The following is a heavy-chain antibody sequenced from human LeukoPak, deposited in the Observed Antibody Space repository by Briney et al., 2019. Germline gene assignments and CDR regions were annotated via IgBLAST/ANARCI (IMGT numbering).Heavy chain of an antibody. CDR1: GYTFTSYG. V-gene: IGHV1-18*01. D-gene: IGHD2-15*01. Sequence: ASVKVSCKASGYTFTSYGISWVRQAPGQGLEWMGWISAYNGNTNYAQKLQGRVTMTTDTPTSTAYMELRSLRSDDTAVYYCARDVSGYCSGGSCPYYYYYMDVWGKGTTVTVSS. CDR3: ARDVSGYCSGGSCPYYYYYMDV. CDR2: ISAYNGNT. J-gene: IGHJ6*03.